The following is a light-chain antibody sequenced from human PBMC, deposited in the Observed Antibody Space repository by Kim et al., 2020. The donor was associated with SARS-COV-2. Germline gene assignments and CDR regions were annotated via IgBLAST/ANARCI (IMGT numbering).Light chain of an antibody. Sequence: ELTQPPSASGTPGQRVTISCSGSSSNIGSNSVNWYQHLPGTAPKLLMYGNEHRPSGVPDRFSGSKSGTSASLAISGLQSEDEGDYYCAAWDDSLNVVFGGGTQLTVL. CDR1: SSNIGSNS. V-gene: IGLV1-44*01. CDR2: GNE. J-gene: IGLJ2*01. CDR3: AAWDDSLNVV.